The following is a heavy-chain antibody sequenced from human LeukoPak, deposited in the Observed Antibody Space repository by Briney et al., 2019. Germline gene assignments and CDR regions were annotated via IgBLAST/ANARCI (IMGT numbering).Heavy chain of an antibody. CDR2: ISVASIT. D-gene: IGHD3-10*01. CDR1: GLAFSSYA. CDR3: AKGRGINHYQWYDP. Sequence: GGSLRLSCAASGLAFSSYAMNWVRQPPGKGLEWVSAISVASITFYTDSVKGRFTISRDNSRNTVYLQMTSLRADDTAVYSCAKGRGINHYQWYDPWGQGTLVTVSS. V-gene: IGHV3-23*01. J-gene: IGHJ5*02.